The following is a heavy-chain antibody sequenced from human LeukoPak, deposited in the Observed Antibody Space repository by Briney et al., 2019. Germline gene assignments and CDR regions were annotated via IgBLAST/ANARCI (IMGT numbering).Heavy chain of an antibody. V-gene: IGHV3-23*01. Sequence: GGSLRLSCAASGFTFSSYGMSWVRQAPGKGLEWVSAISGSGGSTYYADSVKGRFTISRDNSKNTLYLQMNSLRAEDTAVYYCASRGEWLARWPFDYWGQGTLVTVSS. CDR2: ISGSGGST. J-gene: IGHJ4*02. CDR3: ASRGEWLARWPFDY. D-gene: IGHD6-19*01. CDR1: GFTFSSYG.